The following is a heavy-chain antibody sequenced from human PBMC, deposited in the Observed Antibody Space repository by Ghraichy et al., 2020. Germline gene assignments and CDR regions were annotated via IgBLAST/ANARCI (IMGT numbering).Heavy chain of an antibody. V-gene: IGHV4-34*01. J-gene: IGHJ4*02. CDR1: GGSFSGYY. CDR2: INHSGST. Sequence: SETLSLTCAVYGGSFSGYYWSWIRQPPGKGLEWIGEINHSGSTNYNPSLKSRVTISVDTSKNQFSLKLSSVTAADTAVYYCARHRAGLEWLLKLYYFDYWGQGTLVTVSS. D-gene: IGHD3-3*01. CDR3: ARHRAGLEWLLKLYYFDY.